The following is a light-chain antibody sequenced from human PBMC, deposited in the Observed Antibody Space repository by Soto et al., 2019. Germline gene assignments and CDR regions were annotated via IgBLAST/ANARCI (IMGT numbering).Light chain of an antibody. CDR3: QQYNKWPRT. J-gene: IGKJ1*01. CDR1: QSISSY. CDR2: GAS. V-gene: IGKV3-15*01. Sequence: EIVLTQSPATLSVSPGERATLSCRASQSISSYLAWYQQIPGQAPRLLIYGASIRATGIPARFSGGGSGTEFTLTISSLQSEDFAVYYCQQYNKWPRTFGQGTKVEIK.